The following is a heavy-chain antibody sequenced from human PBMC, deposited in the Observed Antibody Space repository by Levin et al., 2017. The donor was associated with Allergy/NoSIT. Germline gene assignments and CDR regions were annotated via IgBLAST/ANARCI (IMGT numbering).Heavy chain of an antibody. J-gene: IGHJ5*02. V-gene: IGHV3-7*01. CDR1: GFTFSSYW. Sequence: VGSLRLSCAASGFTFSSYWMSWVRQAPGKGLEWVANIKQDGSEKYYVDSVKGRFTISRDNAKNSLYLQMNSLRAEDTAVYYCARDAADYYDSSGYYYDWFDPWGQGTLVTVSS. CDR3: ARDAADYYDSSGYYYDWFDP. CDR2: IKQDGSEK. D-gene: IGHD3-22*01.